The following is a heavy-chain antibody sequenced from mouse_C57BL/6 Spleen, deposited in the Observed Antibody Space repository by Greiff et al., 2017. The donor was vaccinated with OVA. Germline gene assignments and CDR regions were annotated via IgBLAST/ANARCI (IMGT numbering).Heavy chain of an antibody. CDR1: GYTFTSYW. CDR3: ARSAYCSNSFDV. D-gene: IGHD2-5*01. CDR2: INPSNGGT. V-gene: IGHV1-53*01. J-gene: IGHJ1*03. Sequence: QVQLQQPGTDLVKPGASVKLSCKASGYTFTSYWMHWVKQRPGQGLEWIGNINPSNGGTNYNEKLKSKATLTVDKSSSTAYMQLSSLTSEDSAVYCCARSAYCSNSFDVWGTGTTVTVSS.